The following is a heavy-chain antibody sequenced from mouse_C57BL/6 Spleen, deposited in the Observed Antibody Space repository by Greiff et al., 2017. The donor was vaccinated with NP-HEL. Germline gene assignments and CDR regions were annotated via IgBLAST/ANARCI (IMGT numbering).Heavy chain of an antibody. CDR2: IRNKANGYTT. D-gene: IGHD2-3*01. Sequence: EVQGVESGGGLVQPGGSLSLSCAASGFTFTDYYMSWVRQPPGKALEWLGFIRNKANGYTTEYSASVKGRLTISRDNSQSSLYLQMNDLRAEDSATYYCARSSDGYYVNYAMDYWGQGTSVTVSS. V-gene: IGHV7-3*01. CDR3: ARSSDGYYVNYAMDY. CDR1: GFTFTDYY. J-gene: IGHJ4*01.